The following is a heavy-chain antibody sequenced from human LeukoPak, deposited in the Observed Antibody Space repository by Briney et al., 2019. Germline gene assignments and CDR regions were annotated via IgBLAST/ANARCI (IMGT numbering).Heavy chain of an antibody. CDR1: GYTFTSYG. CDR2: ISAYNGNT. CDR3: ATLGIAVAVTPLDY. V-gene: IGHV1-18*01. J-gene: IGHJ4*02. D-gene: IGHD6-19*01. Sequence: ASVKVSCKASGYTFTSYGISGVRQAPGQGLEWMGWISAYNGNTNYAQKLQGRVTMTTDTSTSTAYMELRSLRSDDTAVYYCATLGIAVAVTPLDYWGQGTLVTVSS.